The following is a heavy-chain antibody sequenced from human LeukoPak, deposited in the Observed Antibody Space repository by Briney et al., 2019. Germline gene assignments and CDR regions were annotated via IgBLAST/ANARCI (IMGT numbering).Heavy chain of an antibody. Sequence: SETLSLTCTVSGGSISSSSYYWGWIRQPPGKGLEWIGSMSYSGSTYYNPSLKSRVTIAENTSKTQFSLKLSSVTAADTAVYYCARFYTTSQYGSGYMDVWGKGATVTVSS. V-gene: IGHV4-39*01. D-gene: IGHD3-10*01. CDR2: MSYSGST. CDR3: ARFYTTSQYGSGYMDV. CDR1: GGSISSSSYY. J-gene: IGHJ6*03.